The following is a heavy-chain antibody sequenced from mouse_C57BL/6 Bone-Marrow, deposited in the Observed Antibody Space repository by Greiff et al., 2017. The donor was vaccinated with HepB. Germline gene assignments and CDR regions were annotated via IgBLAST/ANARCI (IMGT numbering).Heavy chain of an antibody. D-gene: IGHD2-5*01. J-gene: IGHJ3*01. CDR3: ARGGRTYYSNSWFAY. CDR2: IYPGSGST. CDR1: GYTFTSYW. Sequence: QVQLQQPGAELVKPGASVKMSCKASGYTFTSYWITWVKQRPGQGLEWIGDIYPGSGSTNYNEKFKSKATLTVDTSSSTAYMQLSSLTSEDSAVYYCARGGRTYYSNSWFAYWGQGTLVTVSA. V-gene: IGHV1-55*01.